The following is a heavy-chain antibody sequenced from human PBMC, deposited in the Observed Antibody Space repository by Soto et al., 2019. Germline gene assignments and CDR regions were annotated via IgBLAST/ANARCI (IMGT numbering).Heavy chain of an antibody. D-gene: IGHD1-1*01. CDR2: MSHSGGT. Sequence: QVQLQQWGAGLLKPSETLSLTCAVYGGFVSSGSYYWSWIRQPPGKGLEWIGEMSHSGGTHFNPSLKSRVTISVDTSKNQFSLKMGSVTAADTALYFCARVERGTATTVLDAFDIWGPGTMVTVSS. J-gene: IGHJ3*02. CDR3: ARVERGTATTVLDAFDI. V-gene: IGHV4-34*01. CDR1: GGFVSSGSYY.